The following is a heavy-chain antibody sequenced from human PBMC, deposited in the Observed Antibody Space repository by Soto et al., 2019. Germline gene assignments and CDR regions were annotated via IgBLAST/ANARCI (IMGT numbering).Heavy chain of an antibody. CDR3: ARTSMIYGMDV. D-gene: IGHD3-16*01. CDR2: IYTSGST. V-gene: IGHV4-4*07. J-gene: IGHJ6*02. Sequence: QVQLQESGPGLVKPSETLSLTCTVSGGSFSSYSWSWFRQPAGKGLEWIGRIYTSGSTNYNPSLKSRVTLSVDTSKNQFSLKLSSVAAADTAVYYCARTSMIYGMDVWGQGTTVTVSS. CDR1: GGSFSSYS.